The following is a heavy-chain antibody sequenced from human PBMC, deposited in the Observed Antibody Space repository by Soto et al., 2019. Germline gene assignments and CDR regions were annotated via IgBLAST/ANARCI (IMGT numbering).Heavy chain of an antibody. CDR3: ARSAPPRARYYYYGMDV. CDR1: GYTFTSYG. V-gene: IGHV1-18*01. CDR2: ISAYNGNT. J-gene: IGHJ6*02. Sequence: GASVKVSCKASGYTFTSYGINWVRQAPGQGLEWMGWISAYNGNTNYAQKLQGRVTMTTDTSTSTAYMELRSLRSDDTAVYYCARSAPPRARYYYYGMDVWGQGTTVTVSS.